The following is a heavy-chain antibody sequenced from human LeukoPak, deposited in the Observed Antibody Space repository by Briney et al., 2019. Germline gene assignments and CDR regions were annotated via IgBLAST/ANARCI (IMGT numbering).Heavy chain of an antibody. D-gene: IGHD2-21*02. CDR3: ARDENPAIDYYYGMDV. J-gene: IGHJ6*02. V-gene: IGHV3-53*01. CDR1: GFTVSSNY. CDR2: IYSGGST. Sequence: GRSLRLSCAASGFTVSSNYMSWVRQAPGKGLEWVSVIYSGGSTYYADSVKGRFTISRDNSKNTLYLQMNSLRAEDTAVYYCARDENPAIDYYYGMDVWGQGTTVTVSS.